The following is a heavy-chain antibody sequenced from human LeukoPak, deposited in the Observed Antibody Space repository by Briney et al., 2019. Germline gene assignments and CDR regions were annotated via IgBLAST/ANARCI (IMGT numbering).Heavy chain of an antibody. Sequence: SETLSLTCTVSGGSISSYYWSWIRQPPGKGLEWIGYIYYSGNTNYNPSLKSRVTISVDTSKNQFSLKLSSVTAADTAVYYCARARWGDTMGYYYYYMDVWGKGTTVTISS. D-gene: IGHD2-21*02. J-gene: IGHJ6*03. CDR1: GGSISSYY. V-gene: IGHV4-59*01. CDR2: IYYSGNT. CDR3: ARARWGDTMGYYYYYMDV.